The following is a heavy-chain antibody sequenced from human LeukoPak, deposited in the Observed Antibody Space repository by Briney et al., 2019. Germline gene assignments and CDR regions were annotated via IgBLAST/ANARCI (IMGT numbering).Heavy chain of an antibody. CDR1: GYTFTSYG. V-gene: IGHV1-18*01. CDR2: ISAYNGNT. CDR3: ARAGIAVAGTNFDY. D-gene: IGHD6-19*01. J-gene: IGHJ4*02. Sequence: GASVKASCKASGYTFTSYGISWVRQAPGQGLEWMGWISAYNGNTNYAQKLQGRVTMTTDTPTSTAYMELRGLRSDDTAVYYCARAGIAVAGTNFDYWGQGTLVTVSS.